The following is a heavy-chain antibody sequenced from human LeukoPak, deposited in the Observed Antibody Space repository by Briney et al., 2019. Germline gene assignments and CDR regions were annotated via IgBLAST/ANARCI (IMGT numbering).Heavy chain of an antibody. J-gene: IGHJ4*02. D-gene: IGHD3-3*01. CDR1: GGSISSNNHF. Sequence: KASETLSLTCTVSGGSISSNNHFWGWIRQAPGKGLEWIGSIYFSGSTYYNPSLRSRVTISVDTSKNQFSLKLSSVTAADTAVYYCASRDTIFGVVKGSLGYWGQGTLVTVSS. CDR2: IYFSGST. V-gene: IGHV4-39*01. CDR3: ASRDTIFGVVKGSLGY.